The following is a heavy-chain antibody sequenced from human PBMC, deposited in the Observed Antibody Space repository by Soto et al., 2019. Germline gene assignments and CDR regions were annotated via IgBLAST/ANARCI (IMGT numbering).Heavy chain of an antibody. Sequence: QVQLVQSGAEVKKPGASVKVSCKASGYIFNRYVMHWVRQAPGQRPEWMGWIDDGNGKTKYSEKFQGRVTITRDTSASTAYMELTTLRSEDTAVYYCARGRGWYAYWGQGTQVIVSS. CDR3: ARGRGWYAY. J-gene: IGHJ4*02. CDR2: IDDGNGKT. D-gene: IGHD6-19*01. V-gene: IGHV1-3*01. CDR1: GYIFNRYV.